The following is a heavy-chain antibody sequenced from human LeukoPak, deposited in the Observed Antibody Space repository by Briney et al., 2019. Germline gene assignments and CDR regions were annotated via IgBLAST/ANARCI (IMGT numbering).Heavy chain of an antibody. CDR3: ARIKGYSRFDI. CDR1: GFTFSDDY. V-gene: IGHV3-11*04. CDR2: ISSSGSTI. Sequence: GGSPRLSCAASGFTFSDDYMSWIRQAPGKGVGWFSYISSSGSTIYYADSVKGRFTISRDNAKNSLYLQMNSLRAEDTAVYYCARIKGYSRFDIWGQGTMVTVSS. J-gene: IGHJ3*02. D-gene: IGHD6-13*01.